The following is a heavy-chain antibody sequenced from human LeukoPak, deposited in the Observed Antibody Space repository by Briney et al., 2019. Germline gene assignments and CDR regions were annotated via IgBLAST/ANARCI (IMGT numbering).Heavy chain of an antibody. D-gene: IGHD1-7*01. Sequence: ASVKVSCKASGYTFTGYCIHWVRQAPGQGLEWMGWIDPNSGATNYAQKFQGRVTMTRYTSISTAYMELSRLRSDDTAVYYCSRDRAGTTVDYWGQGTLVTVSS. CDR1: GYTFTGYC. V-gene: IGHV1-2*02. J-gene: IGHJ4*02. CDR3: SRDRAGTTVDY. CDR2: IDPNSGAT.